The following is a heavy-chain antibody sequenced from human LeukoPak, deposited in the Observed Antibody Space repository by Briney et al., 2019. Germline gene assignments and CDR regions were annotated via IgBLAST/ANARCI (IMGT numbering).Heavy chain of an antibody. CDR2: IYYSGST. CDR3: ARVENPWNDYGDYDVGCYFDY. Sequence: NASETLSLTCTVSGGSISSSSYYWGWIRQPPGKGLEWIGSIYYSGSTYYNPSLKSRVTISVDTSKNQFSLKLSSVTAADTAVYYCARVENPWNDYGDYDVGCYFDYWGQGTLVTVSS. D-gene: IGHD4-17*01. CDR1: GGSISSSSYY. J-gene: IGHJ4*02. V-gene: IGHV4-39*07.